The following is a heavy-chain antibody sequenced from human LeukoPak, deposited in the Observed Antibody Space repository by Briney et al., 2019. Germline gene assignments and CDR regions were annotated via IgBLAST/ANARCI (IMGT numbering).Heavy chain of an antibody. CDR3: ARVLVSTNSNLFDP. D-gene: IGHD5/OR15-5a*01. CDR2: ISSSSSYI. CDR1: GFTFSSYS. J-gene: IGHJ5*02. Sequence: GGSLSLSCAASGFTFSSYSMNWVRQAPGKGLEWVSSISSSSSYINYADSVKGRFTIYRDNAKISLYLQMDSLRDEDTAVCYCARVLVSTNSNLFDPWGQGTLVTVSS. V-gene: IGHV3-21*01.